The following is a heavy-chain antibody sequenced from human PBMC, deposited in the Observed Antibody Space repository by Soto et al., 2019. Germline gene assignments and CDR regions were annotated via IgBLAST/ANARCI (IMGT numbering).Heavy chain of an antibody. V-gene: IGHV4-39*01. CDR2: IHYTGRT. CDR3: ARHGSGTYYLIDY. J-gene: IGHJ4*02. D-gene: IGHD3-10*01. CDR1: GGSISGAYYY. Sequence: QLQLQESGPGLVKPSETLSLTCSVSGGSISGAYYYWGWIRQSPGKGLEYIGSIHYTGRTYYNPSLQGRVTVSVDTSKSQFSLRLVSVTAADTAVYYCARHGSGTYYLIDYWGQGTLVTVSS.